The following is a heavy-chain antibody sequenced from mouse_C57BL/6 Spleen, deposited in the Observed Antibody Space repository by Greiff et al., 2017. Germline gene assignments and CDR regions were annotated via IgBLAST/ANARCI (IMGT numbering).Heavy chain of an antibody. D-gene: IGHD1-1*01. V-gene: IGHV5-9-1*02. CDR3: TRVPLRSYFDY. J-gene: IGHJ2*01. CDR1: GFTFSSYA. CDR2: ISRGGDYI. Sequence: EVKLMESGEGLVKPGGSLKLSCAASGFTFSSYAMSWVRQTPEKRLEWVAYISRGGDYIYYADTVKGRFTISRDNARNTLYLQMSSLKSEDTAMYYCTRVPLRSYFDYWGQGTTLTVSS.